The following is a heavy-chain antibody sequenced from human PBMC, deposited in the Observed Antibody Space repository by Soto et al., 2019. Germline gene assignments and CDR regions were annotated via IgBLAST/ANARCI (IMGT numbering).Heavy chain of an antibody. V-gene: IGHV4-30-4*01. CDR1: GGSISSGNYY. CDR2: IYYSGST. CDR3: AITPLTGNKRDYYFDY. J-gene: IGHJ4*02. Sequence: QVQLQESGPGLVKPSQTLSLPCTVSGGSISSGNYYWSWIRHPPGKGMEWIGHIYYSGSTYYNPSLQMRVTTSADTSKHQLSLKLSSVTAADTALYYCAITPLTGNKRDYYFDYWGQGTLVTVSS. D-gene: IGHD3-9*01.